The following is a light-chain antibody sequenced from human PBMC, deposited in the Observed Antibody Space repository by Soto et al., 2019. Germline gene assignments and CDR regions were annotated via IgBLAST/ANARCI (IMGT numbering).Light chain of an antibody. CDR3: HKYSSSRRT. CDR2: GAS. Sequence: EIVLTQSPGTLSLSPGERATLSCRASQSVSNNYLAWYQQKPGQAPRLLIYGASNRAAGIPDRFSGSGSGTDFTLTISRLEPEDFAVYYCHKYSSSRRTFGQGTKVDIK. V-gene: IGKV3-20*01. CDR1: QSVSNNY. J-gene: IGKJ1*01.